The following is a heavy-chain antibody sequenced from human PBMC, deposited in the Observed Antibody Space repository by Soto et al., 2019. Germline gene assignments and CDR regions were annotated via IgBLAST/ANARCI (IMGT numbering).Heavy chain of an antibody. Sequence: QVQLQESGPGLVKPSETLSLTCTVSGGSISSYYWSWIRQPPGKGLEWIGYIYYSGSTNYNPSLKSRVTISVDTSKNQFSLKLSSVTAADTAVYYCARELGYCSGGSCYSEFDYWGQGTLVTVSS. D-gene: IGHD2-15*01. CDR2: IYYSGST. CDR3: ARELGYCSGGSCYSEFDY. J-gene: IGHJ4*02. CDR1: GGSISSYY. V-gene: IGHV4-59*12.